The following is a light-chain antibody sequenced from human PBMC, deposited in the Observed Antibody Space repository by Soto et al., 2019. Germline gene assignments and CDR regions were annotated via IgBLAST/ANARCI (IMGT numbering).Light chain of an antibody. CDR1: QSVLYSSNNKNY. Sequence: DIVMTQSPDSLAVSLGERATINCKSSQSVLYSSNNKNYLAWYQQRPGQPPKLLIYWASTRESGVPDRFSGSGSGTDFTLPITNLQAEDVAVYYCQQYECTPPTFGQGTKLEIK. J-gene: IGKJ2*01. CDR2: WAS. CDR3: QQYECTPPT. V-gene: IGKV4-1*01.